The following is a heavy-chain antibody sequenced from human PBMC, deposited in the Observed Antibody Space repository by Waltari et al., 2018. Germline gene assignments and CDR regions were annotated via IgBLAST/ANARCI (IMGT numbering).Heavy chain of an antibody. Sequence: GTFSSYAISWVRQAPGQGLEWMGGIIPIFGTANYAQKFQGRVTITADESTSTAYMELSSLRSEDTAVYYCARGRREYSGYGAHGHGFFDYWGQGTLVTVSS. CDR3: ARGRREYSGYGAHGHGFFDY. V-gene: IGHV1-69*01. CDR2: IIPIFGTA. CDR1: GTFSSYA. D-gene: IGHD5-12*01. J-gene: IGHJ4*02.